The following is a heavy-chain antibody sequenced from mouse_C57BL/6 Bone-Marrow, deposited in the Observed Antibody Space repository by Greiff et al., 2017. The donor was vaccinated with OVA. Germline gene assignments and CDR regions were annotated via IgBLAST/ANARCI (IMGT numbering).Heavy chain of an antibody. CDR2: IDPSDSDT. CDR1: GYTFTSYW. V-gene: IGHV1-52*01. J-gene: IGHJ1*03. CDR3: ARADDYDVDWYFEV. Sequence: QVQLQQPGAELVRPGSSVKLSCTASGYTFTSYWMHWVKQRPIQGLEWIGNIDPSDSDTHYTHKFKDQATLTVDKSSSTDYMQLSSLTSEDSAVYYGARADDYDVDWYFEVWGTGTTVTVSS. D-gene: IGHD2-4*01.